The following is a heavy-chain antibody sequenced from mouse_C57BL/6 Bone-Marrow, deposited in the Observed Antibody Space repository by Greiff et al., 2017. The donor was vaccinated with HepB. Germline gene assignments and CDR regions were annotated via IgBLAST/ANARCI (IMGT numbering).Heavy chain of an antibody. CDR1: GYTFTDHI. CDR3: GRPYGSSYVKNY. V-gene: IGHV1-11*01. D-gene: IGHD1-1*01. CDR2: IYPVSGET. Sequence: LMESGAELASPGASVTLSCKASGYTFTDHIMNWVKKRPGQGLEWIGRIYPVSGETNYNQKFMGKATFSVDRSSSTVYMVLNSLTSEDPAVYYCGRPYGSSYVKNYWGQGTTLTVSS. J-gene: IGHJ2*01.